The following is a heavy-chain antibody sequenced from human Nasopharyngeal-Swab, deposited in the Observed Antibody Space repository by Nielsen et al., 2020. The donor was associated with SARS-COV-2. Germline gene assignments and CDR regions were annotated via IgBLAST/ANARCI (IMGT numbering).Heavy chain of an antibody. CDR2: ISGSGGST. V-gene: IGHV3-23*01. J-gene: IGHJ2*01. Sequence: GGSLRLSCAASGFTFSSYAMSWVRLAPGKGLEWVSAISGSGGSTYYADSVKGRFTISRDNSKNTLYLQMNSLRAEDTAVYYCAKEGSRTTVITIYWYFDLWGRGTLVTVSS. D-gene: IGHD2/OR15-2a*01. CDR3: AKEGSRTTVITIYWYFDL. CDR1: GFTFSSYA.